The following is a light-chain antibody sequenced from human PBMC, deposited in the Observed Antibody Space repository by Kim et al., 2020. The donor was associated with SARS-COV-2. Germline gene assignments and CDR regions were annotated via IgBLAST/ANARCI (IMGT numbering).Light chain of an antibody. CDR3: QQSHTAPLLT. CDR2: AAS. Sequence: DIQMTQSPSYLAASVGDRVTITCRASQSINAYLNWYQQKPGKAPKLLIYAASTLQSGVPSRFSGSGSGTDFTLTISSLQPEYFATYYCQQSHTAPLLTFGGGTKVDIK. V-gene: IGKV1-39*01. J-gene: IGKJ4*01. CDR1: QSINAY.